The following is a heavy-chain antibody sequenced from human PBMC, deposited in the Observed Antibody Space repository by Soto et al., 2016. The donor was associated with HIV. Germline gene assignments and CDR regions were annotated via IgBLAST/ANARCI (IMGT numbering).Heavy chain of an antibody. D-gene: IGHD3-10*01. V-gene: IGHV3-23*01. CDR1: GFTFDNYA. CDR2: ISGSADST. J-gene: IGHJ3*01. CDR3: AKDRTTTGSYFDAFNL. Sequence: LESGGGLVQPGGSLRLSCAASGFTFDNYAMTWVRQAPGKGLEWVSTISGSADSTHYADSVKGRFTISRDNSKNTLYLQMHSLTTADTAVYYCAKDRTTTGSYFDAFNLWGQGTMVTVSS.